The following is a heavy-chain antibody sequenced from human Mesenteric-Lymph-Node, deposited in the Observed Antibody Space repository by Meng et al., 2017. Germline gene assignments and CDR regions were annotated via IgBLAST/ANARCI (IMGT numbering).Heavy chain of an antibody. J-gene: IGHJ3*02. CDR3: ARDYEYDAFDI. CDR2: IIPIFGTA. Sequence: QVQLGQSGAEVKKPGSSVKVSCKASGGTFSSYAISWVRQAPGQGLEWMGGIIPIFGTANYAQKFQGRVTITTDESTSTAYMELSSLRSEDAAVYYCARDYEYDAFDIWGQGTMVTVSS. CDR1: GGTFSSYA. V-gene: IGHV1-69*05. D-gene: IGHD5-12*01.